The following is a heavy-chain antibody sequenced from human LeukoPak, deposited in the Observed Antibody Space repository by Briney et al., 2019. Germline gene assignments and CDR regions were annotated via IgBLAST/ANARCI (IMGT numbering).Heavy chain of an antibody. CDR1: GFTFSSYA. J-gene: IGHJ5*02. Sequence: PGGSLRLSCAASGFTFSSYAMHWVRQAPGKGLEYVSAISSNGGSTYYANSVKGRFTIFRDNSKNTLYLQMGSLRAEDMAVYYCERDHRLALDPWGQGTLVTVSS. V-gene: IGHV3-64*01. CDR2: ISSNGGST. D-gene: IGHD6-25*01. CDR3: ERDHRLALDP.